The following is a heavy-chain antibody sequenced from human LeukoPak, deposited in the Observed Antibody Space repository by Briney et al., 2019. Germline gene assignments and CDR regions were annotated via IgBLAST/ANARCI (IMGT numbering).Heavy chain of an antibody. V-gene: IGHV3-48*02. Sequence: GGSLRLSCAGSGFTFSSYYMIWVRQAPGKGLEWVSYISRSISTIYYADSVKGRFTISRDNDKNSLYLQMNSLRDEDTAVYYCARDQFYAFDIWGQGTMVTVSS. CDR2: ISRSISTI. CDR3: ARDQFYAFDI. J-gene: IGHJ3*02. CDR1: GFTFSSYY.